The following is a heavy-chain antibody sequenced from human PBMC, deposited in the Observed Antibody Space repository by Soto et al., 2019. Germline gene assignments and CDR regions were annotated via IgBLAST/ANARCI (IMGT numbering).Heavy chain of an antibody. J-gene: IGHJ4*02. CDR3: ARGSGTFDY. Sequence: EVQLVESGGGLVKPGGSLRLSCAASGFTFSSYSMNWVRQAPGKGLEWVSSISSSSSYIYYADSVKGRFTISRDNAKNSLYRQMNSLRAEDTAAYYCARGSGTFDYWGQGTLVTVSS. CDR1: GFTFSSYS. CDR2: ISSSSSYI. V-gene: IGHV3-21*01.